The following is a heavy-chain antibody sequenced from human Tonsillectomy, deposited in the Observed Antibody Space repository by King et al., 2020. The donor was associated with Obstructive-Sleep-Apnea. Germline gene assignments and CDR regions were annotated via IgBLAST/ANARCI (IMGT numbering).Heavy chain of an antibody. D-gene: IGHD2-2*01. CDR3: AGDNRANCSSNSCYSAPYYYFGMDV. Sequence: QLQESGPGLVKPSQTLSLTCTVSGGSISSGGYYWSWIRQHPGRGLEWIGYIYYNGTTYHNPSLKGRVTMSVDTSKNPFSLKVRSVTAADTAVYYCAGDNRANCSSNSCYSAPYYYFGMDVWGRGTTVTVSS. J-gene: IGHJ6*02. V-gene: IGHV4-31*03. CDR2: IYYNGTT. CDR1: GGSISSGGYY.